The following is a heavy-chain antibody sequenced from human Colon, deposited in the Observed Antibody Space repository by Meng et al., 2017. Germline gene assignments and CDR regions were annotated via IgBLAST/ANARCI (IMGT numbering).Heavy chain of an antibody. J-gene: IGHJ4*02. D-gene: IGHD3-22*01. CDR3: ASSDYYRSDY. Sequence: QVQLQESGPGLVKPSETLSLPCAVSGGSISRSDWWSWVRQPPGKGLEWMGETSHSGSTNYSPSLKSRVTISLDKSKNQLSLKLNSVTAAYTAVYYCASSDYYRSDYWGQGTLVTVSS. CDR2: TSHSGST. V-gene: IGHV4-4*02. CDR1: GGSISRSDW.